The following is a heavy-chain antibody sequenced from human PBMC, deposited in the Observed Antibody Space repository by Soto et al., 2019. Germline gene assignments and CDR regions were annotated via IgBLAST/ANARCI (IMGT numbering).Heavy chain of an antibody. CDR1: GYTFSSYG. V-gene: IGHV1-18*04. Sequence: ASVKVSCKASGYTFSSYGISWVRQAPGQGLEWMGWISAYTGKTNYAQKLQGRVTMTTDTSTSTAYMEVRSLRSDDTAVYYCARDRRITGTSPDYWGQGTLVTVSS. CDR3: ARDRRITGTSPDY. J-gene: IGHJ4*02. CDR2: ISAYTGKT. D-gene: IGHD1-7*01.